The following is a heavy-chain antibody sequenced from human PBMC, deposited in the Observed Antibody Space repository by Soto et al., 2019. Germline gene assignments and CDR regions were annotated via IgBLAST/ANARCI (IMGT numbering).Heavy chain of an antibody. Sequence: SETLSLTCTVSGGSISSSSYYWGWIRQPPGKGLEWIGSIYYSGSTYYNPSLKSRVTISVDTSKNQFSLKLSSVTAADTAVYYCARHLVLLPNWFDPWGQGTLVTVSS. J-gene: IGHJ5*02. D-gene: IGHD6-6*01. CDR2: IYYSGST. CDR1: GGSISSSSYY. CDR3: ARHLVLLPNWFDP. V-gene: IGHV4-39*01.